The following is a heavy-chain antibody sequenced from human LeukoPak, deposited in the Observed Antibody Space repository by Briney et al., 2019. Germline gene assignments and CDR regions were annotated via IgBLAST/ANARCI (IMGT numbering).Heavy chain of an antibody. CDR2: IYCDDFDT. CDR1: GYTFGNYW. Sequence: GESLKISCQASGYTFGNYWIGWVRQKSGKGLEWMGIIYCDDFDTRYSLSFQGQVTISEDKSNRTAYLHWSSLKASDTAIYFCARSEWLLPRGGFDFWGQGTRVVVSS. D-gene: IGHD3-3*01. J-gene: IGHJ4*02. CDR3: ARSEWLLPRGGFDF. V-gene: IGHV5-51*01.